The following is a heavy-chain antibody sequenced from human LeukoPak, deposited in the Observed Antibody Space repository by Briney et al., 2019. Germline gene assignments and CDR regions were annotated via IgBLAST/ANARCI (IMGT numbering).Heavy chain of an antibody. CDR3: ARGVDGYNFVLYYFDY. CDR1: GGSISSGGYS. V-gene: IGHV4-61*08. D-gene: IGHD5-24*01. J-gene: IGHJ4*02. Sequence: SETLSLTCAVSGGSISSGGYSWSWIRQPPGKGLEWIGYIYYSGSTNYNPSLKSRVTISVDTSKNQFSLKLSSVTAADTAVYYCARGVDGYNFVLYYFDYWGQGTLVTVSS. CDR2: IYYSGST.